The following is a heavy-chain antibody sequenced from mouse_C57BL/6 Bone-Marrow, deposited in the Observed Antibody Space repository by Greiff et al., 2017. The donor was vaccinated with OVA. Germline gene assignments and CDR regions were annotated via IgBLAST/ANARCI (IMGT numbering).Heavy chain of an antibody. CDR1: GFTFTDYY. CDR3: VKLPSNWDSFAY. V-gene: IGHV7-4*01. D-gene: IGHD4-1*02. J-gene: IGHJ3*01. CDR2: IRNKANGYTT. Sequence: EVKVVESGGGLVQPGASLRLSCAASGFTFTDYYMSWVRQPSGKAPEWLALIRNKANGYTTEYTASVKGRFTISRDNSQNILYLQMNTLRAEDSATYYCVKLPSNWDSFAYWGQGTLVTVSA.